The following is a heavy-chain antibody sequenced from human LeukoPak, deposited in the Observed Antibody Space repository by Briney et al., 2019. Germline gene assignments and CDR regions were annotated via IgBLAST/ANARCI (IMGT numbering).Heavy chain of an antibody. V-gene: IGHV1-46*01. CDR1: GYTFTSYY. J-gene: IGHJ4*02. CDR3: ARDYYDSSGYSPRYFDY. D-gene: IGHD3-22*01. Sequence: ASVKVSCKASGYTFTSYYMHWMRQAPGQGLEWMGIINPSGGSTSYAQKFQGRVTMTRDMSTSTVYMELSSLRSEDTAVYYCARDYYDSSGYSPRYFDYWGQGTLVTVSS. CDR2: INPSGGST.